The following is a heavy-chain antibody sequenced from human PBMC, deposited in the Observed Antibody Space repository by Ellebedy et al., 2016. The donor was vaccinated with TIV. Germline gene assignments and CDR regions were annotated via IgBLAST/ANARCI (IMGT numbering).Heavy chain of an antibody. CDR2: INHSGST. CDR1: GGSFSGYY. Sequence: MPSETLSLTCAVHGGSFSGYYWSRIRQPPGKGLEWIGEINHSGSTNYNPSLKSRVTLSVDTSNNQFSLKLRSVTAADTAVFYCARGGIGSYDLADYWGQGTLVTVSS. V-gene: IGHV4-34*01. CDR3: ARGGIGSYDLADY. D-gene: IGHD1-26*01. J-gene: IGHJ4*02.